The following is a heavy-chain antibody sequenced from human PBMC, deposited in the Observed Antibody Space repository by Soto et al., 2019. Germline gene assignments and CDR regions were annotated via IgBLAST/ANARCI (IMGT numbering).Heavy chain of an antibody. V-gene: IGHV4-31*11. D-gene: IGHD3-22*01. Sequence: TLSLTCAVSGGSITSGAYYWTWIRQHPGKGLEWIAYIHYSGRTYYNPSLKSRVTISVDTSNNQFSLKLSSVTAAGTAVYYCARYYFDSSGYSNWFDPWGQGTLVTVP. J-gene: IGHJ5*02. CDR2: IHYSGRT. CDR1: GGSITSGAYY. CDR3: ARYYFDSSGYSNWFDP.